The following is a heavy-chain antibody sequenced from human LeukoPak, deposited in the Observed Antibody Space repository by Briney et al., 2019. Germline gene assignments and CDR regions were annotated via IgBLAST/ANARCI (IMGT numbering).Heavy chain of an antibody. CDR3: ATPIGVATGPWDAFDI. J-gene: IGHJ3*02. Sequence: ASVKVSCKASGYTFTSYGISWVRQAPGQGLEWMGWISAYNGNTNYAQKLQGRVTMTTDTSTSTAYMELRSLRSDDTAVYYCATPIGVATGPWDAFDIWGQGTMVTVSS. V-gene: IGHV1-18*01. D-gene: IGHD5-12*01. CDR1: GYTFTSYG. CDR2: ISAYNGNT.